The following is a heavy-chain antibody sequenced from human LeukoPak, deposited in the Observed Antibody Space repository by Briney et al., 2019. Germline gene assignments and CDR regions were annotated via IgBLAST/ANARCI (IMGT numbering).Heavy chain of an antibody. CDR2: INPNSGGT. D-gene: IGHD3-10*01. Sequence: EASVKVSCKASGYTFTGYYMHWVRQAPGQGLEWMGWINPNSGGTNYAQKFQGRVTMTRDTSISTAYMELSRLRSDDTAVYYCARDPGGFGELFDYWGQGTLVTVSS. J-gene: IGHJ4*02. CDR1: GYTFTGYY. CDR3: ARDPGGFGELFDY. V-gene: IGHV1-2*02.